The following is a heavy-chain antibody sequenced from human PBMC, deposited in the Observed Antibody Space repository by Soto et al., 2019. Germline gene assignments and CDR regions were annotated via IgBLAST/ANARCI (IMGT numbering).Heavy chain of an antibody. V-gene: IGHV4-30-2*01. J-gene: IGHJ4*02. Sequence: PSETLSLTCAVSGGSISSGGYSWSWIRQPPGKGLEWIGYIYNSGSTYYNPSLKSRVTISVDRSKNQFSLKLSSVTAADTAVYYCARDRGDYGDYVPFDYWGQGTLVTVSS. CDR3: ARDRGDYGDYVPFDY. D-gene: IGHD4-17*01. CDR1: GGSISSGGYS. CDR2: IYNSGST.